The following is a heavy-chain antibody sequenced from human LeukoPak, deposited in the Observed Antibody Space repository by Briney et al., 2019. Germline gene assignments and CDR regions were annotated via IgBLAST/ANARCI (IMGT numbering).Heavy chain of an antibody. CDR1: GGTFSSYA. V-gene: IGHV1-69*13. D-gene: IGHD2-2*01. J-gene: IGHJ4*02. Sequence: ASVKVSCKASGGTFSSYAISWVRQAPGQGLEWMGGIIPIFGTANYAQKFQGRVTITADESTSTAYMELSSLRSEDTAVYYCARGRYCSSTSCSVFDYWGQGTLVTVSS. CDR2: IIPIFGTA. CDR3: ARGRYCSSTSCSVFDY.